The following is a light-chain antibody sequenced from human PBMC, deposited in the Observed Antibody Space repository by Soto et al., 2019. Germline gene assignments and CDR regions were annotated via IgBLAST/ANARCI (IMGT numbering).Light chain of an antibody. J-gene: IGLJ3*02. CDR3: ISKRSATTWV. V-gene: IGLV2-14*01. Sequence: QSVLTQPASVSGSPGQSIAISCTGTSSDIGDYNYVSWYQQHPGKAPKLIIFEVSNRPSGVSNRFSGSKSGNTASLTISGLQAEDEADYYCISKRSATTWVFGGGTKVTVL. CDR2: EVS. CDR1: SSDIGDYNY.